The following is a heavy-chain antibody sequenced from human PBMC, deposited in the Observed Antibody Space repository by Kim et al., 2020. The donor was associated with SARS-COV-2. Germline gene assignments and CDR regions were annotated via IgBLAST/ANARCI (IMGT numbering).Heavy chain of an antibody. Sequence: GGSLRLSCIASGFTFGDYAMSWFRQAPGKGLEWVGFIRSKGYGGTTEFAASVKGRFTISRDDSKSIAYLQMNSLKTEDTAVYYCTRGPKAWYFDLWGRGTLVTVSS. J-gene: IGHJ2*01. V-gene: IGHV3-49*03. CDR3: TRGPKAWYFDL. CDR2: IRSKGYGGTT. CDR1: GFTFGDYA.